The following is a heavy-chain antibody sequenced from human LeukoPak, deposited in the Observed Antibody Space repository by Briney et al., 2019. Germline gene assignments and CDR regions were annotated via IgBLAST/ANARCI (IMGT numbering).Heavy chain of an antibody. J-gene: IGHJ4*02. CDR2: IYYSGRT. CDR3: AREGSGTYYFDY. V-gene: IGHV4-59*12. Sequence: PSETLSLTCTVSGGSISSDYWSWIRQPPGKGLEWIGYIYYSGRTYYNPSLKSRITISVDTSKNQFSLKLSSVTAADTAVYYCAREGSGTYYFDYWGQGTLVTVSS. CDR1: GGSISSDY.